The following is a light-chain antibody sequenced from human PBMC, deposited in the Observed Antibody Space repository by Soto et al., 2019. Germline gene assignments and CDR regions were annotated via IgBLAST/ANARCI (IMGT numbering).Light chain of an antibody. CDR1: QSVSSN. CDR2: SAS. J-gene: IGKJ5*01. CDR3: QQYGTVPNT. Sequence: EIVLTQSPATLSLSPGERATLSCRASQSVSSNLAWYQQRPGQPPRLLIYSASRRANGIPDRFSGSGSGTDFTLTLSRLESEDFAVYYCQQYGTVPNTFGQGTRLEIK. V-gene: IGKV3-20*01.